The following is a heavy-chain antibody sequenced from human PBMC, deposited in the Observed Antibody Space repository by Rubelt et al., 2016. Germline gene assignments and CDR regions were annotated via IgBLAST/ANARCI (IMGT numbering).Heavy chain of an antibody. J-gene: IGHJ6*02. CDR1: GGSFSGYY. Sequence: QVQLQQWGAGLLKPSETLSLTCAVYGGSFSGYYWSWIRQPPGKGLEWIGEINHSGSTNYNPSRKRRVTISVDTSKNQVSLKLSSVTAADTAVYYCARDAGAYGMDVWGQGTTVTVSS. CDR2: INHSGST. D-gene: IGHD1-26*01. CDR3: ARDAGAYGMDV. V-gene: IGHV4-34*01.